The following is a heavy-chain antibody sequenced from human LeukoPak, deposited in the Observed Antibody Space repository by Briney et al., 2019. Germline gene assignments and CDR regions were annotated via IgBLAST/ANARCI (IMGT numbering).Heavy chain of an antibody. CDR3: TTDGYNYRDAFDI. Sequence: PGGSLRLSCAASGFIFSSCVIHWVRQAPGKGLEWVGRIKTKTDGGTTDYAAPVKGRFTISRDDSKNTVYLQMNSLKTEDTAVYYCTTDGYNYRDAFDIWGQGTMVTVSS. D-gene: IGHD5-24*01. CDR2: IKTKTDGGTT. CDR1: GFIFSSCV. J-gene: IGHJ3*02. V-gene: IGHV3-15*01.